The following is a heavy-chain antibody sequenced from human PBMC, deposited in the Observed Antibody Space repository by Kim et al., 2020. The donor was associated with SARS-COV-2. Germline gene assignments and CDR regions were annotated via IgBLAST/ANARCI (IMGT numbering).Heavy chain of an antibody. CDR2: IRTDGSNK. J-gene: IGHJ6*02. Sequence: GGSLRLSCAASGFTFSSYGMHWVRQAPGKGLEWVSVIRTDGSNKYYADSVKGRFTISRDNSKKTLYLQMNSLRAEDTAVYYCSRNAPYYYHGIDCWGRGT. D-gene: IGHD1-1*01. V-gene: IGHV3-33*08. CDR3: SRNAPYYYHGIDC. CDR1: GFTFSSYG.